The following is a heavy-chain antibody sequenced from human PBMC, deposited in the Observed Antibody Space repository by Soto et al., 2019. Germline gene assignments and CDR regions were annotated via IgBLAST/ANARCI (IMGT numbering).Heavy chain of an antibody. CDR2: IHHSWIT. CDR3: TRRGGGGSGVFMIDWLDP. CDR1: GGSLYSSNW. Sequence: ASPLSLTCDFSGGSLYSSNWWTWVRQTPGKGLEWIGEIHHSWITNYNPXPKGLVXXXXGXAXXXXFLNLXXVMAADTAMYYCTRRGGGGSGVFMIDWLDPWGQGTQVTVSS. D-gene: IGHD3-3*01. V-gene: IGHV4-4*02. J-gene: IGHJ5*02.